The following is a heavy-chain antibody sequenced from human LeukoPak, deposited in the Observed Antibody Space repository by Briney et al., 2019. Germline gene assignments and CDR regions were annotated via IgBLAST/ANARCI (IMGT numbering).Heavy chain of an antibody. CDR3: ARVSFGSGYYNYMDV. V-gene: IGHV4-61*02. CDR1: GGSISSGSYC. J-gene: IGHJ6*03. CDR2: IYTTGRT. Sequence: SQTLSLTCTVSGGSISSGSYCWSSIRQPAGRGLGWIGRIYTTGRTNYNPSLKSRVTISVDTSKNQFSLKLSSVTAADTAVYYCARVSFGSGYYNYMDVWGKGTTVTVSS. D-gene: IGHD3-10*01.